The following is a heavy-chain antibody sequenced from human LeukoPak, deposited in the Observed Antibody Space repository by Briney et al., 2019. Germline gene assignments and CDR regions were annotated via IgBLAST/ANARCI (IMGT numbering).Heavy chain of an antibody. J-gene: IGHJ4*02. CDR3: AADSSGYYRTAFDY. CDR1: GGSFSGYY. Sequence: SETLSLTCAVYGGSFSGYYWSWIRQPPGKGLEWIGEINHSGSTNYNPSLKSRVTISVDTSKNQFSLKLSSVTAADTAVYYCAADSSGYYRTAFDYWGQGTLVTVSS. V-gene: IGHV4-34*01. D-gene: IGHD3-22*01. CDR2: INHSGST.